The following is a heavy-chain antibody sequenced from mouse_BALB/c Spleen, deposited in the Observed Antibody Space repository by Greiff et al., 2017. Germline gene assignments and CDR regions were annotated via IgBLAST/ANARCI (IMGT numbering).Heavy chain of an antibody. D-gene: IGHD1-2*01. J-gene: IGHJ4*01. V-gene: IGHV6-6*02. CDR3: TRYGPRAMDY. CDR1: GFTFSNYW. CDR2: IRLKSNNYAT. Sequence: EVHLVESGGGLVQPGGSMKLSCVASGFTFSNYWMNWVRQSPEKGLEWVAEIRLKSNNYATHYAESVKGRFTISRDDSKSSVYLQMNNLRAEDTGIYYCTRYGPRAMDYWGQGTSVTVSS.